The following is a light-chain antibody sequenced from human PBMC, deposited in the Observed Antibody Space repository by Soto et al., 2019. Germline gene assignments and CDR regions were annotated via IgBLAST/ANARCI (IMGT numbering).Light chain of an antibody. CDR1: SSDVGGYIY. V-gene: IGLV2-11*01. CDR3: CSYAGSYTVI. CDR2: DVS. Sequence: QSALTQPRSVSGSPGQSVTISCTGTSSDVGGYIYVSWYQQHPGKAPKLMIYDVSKRPSGVPDRFSGSKSGNAASLTISGLQAEDEADYYCCSYAGSYTVIFGGGTKLTVL. J-gene: IGLJ2*01.